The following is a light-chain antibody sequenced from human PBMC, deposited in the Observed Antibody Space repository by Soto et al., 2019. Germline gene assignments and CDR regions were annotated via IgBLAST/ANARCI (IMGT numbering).Light chain of an antibody. Sequence: EIVLTQSPGTLSLSPGERATLSCRASLSITSNFLAWYQQKPGQAPRLLLYDASKRATGIPDRFSGSGSGTDFSLTISRLEPEDSGVYYCQQYGSSVWTFGQGTRVEIK. CDR3: QQYGSSVWT. J-gene: IGKJ1*01. V-gene: IGKV3-20*01. CDR2: DAS. CDR1: LSITSNF.